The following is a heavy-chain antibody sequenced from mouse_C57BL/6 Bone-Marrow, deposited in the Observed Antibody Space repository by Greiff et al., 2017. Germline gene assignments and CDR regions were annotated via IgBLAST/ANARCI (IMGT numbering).Heavy chain of an antibody. CDR2: IYPRSGNT. CDR1: GYTFTSYG. D-gene: IGHD1-1*01. V-gene: IGHV1-81*01. Sequence: QFQLQQSGAELARPGASVKLSCKASGYTFTSYGISWVKQRTGQGLEWIGEIYPRSGNTYYNEKFKGKATLTADKSSSTAYMELRSLTSEDSAVYFCARTFITTVYWGQGTTLTVSS. J-gene: IGHJ2*01. CDR3: ARTFITTVY.